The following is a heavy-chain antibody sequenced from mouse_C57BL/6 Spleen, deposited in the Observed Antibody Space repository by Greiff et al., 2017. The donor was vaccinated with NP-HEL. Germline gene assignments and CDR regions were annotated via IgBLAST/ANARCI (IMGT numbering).Heavy chain of an antibody. J-gene: IGHJ4*01. CDR1: GYAFSISW. CDR2: IYPGDGDT. CDR3: ARGGADYVMDY. Sequence: VKLMESGPELVKPGASVKISCKASGYAFSISWMNWVKQRPGKGLEWIGRIYPGDGDTNYNGKFKGKATLTADKSSSTAYMQLSSLTSEDSAVYFCARGGADYVMDYWGQGTSVTVSS. V-gene: IGHV1-82*01.